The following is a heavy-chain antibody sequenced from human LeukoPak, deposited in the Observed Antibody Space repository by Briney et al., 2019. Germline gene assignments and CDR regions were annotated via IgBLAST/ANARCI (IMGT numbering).Heavy chain of an antibody. V-gene: IGHV4-59*08. CDR3: ARLSGYYGSGSYSD. J-gene: IGHJ4*02. D-gene: IGHD3-10*01. CDR2: IYYSGST. Sequence: SETLSLTCTVSGASISGYYWSWIRQPPGKGLEWIGYIYYSGSTNYNPSLKSRVTISVDTSKNQFSLKLSSVTAADTAVYYCARLSGYYGSGSYSDWGQGTLVTVSS. CDR1: GASISGYY.